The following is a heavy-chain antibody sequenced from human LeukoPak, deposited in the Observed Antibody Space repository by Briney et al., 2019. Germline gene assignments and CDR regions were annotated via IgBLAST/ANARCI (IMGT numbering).Heavy chain of an antibody. CDR3: ARLAGPRREF. D-gene: IGHD6-19*01. CDR2: INPNSGNT. Sequence: ASVKVSCKASGYTFTSYDVNWVRQASGQGLEWMGWINPNSGNTGYAKKFQGRVTMTRDVSINTAYMELRSLTSDDTAVYYCARLAGPRREFWGQGTLLTVSS. J-gene: IGHJ4*02. CDR1: GYTFTSYD. V-gene: IGHV1-8*01.